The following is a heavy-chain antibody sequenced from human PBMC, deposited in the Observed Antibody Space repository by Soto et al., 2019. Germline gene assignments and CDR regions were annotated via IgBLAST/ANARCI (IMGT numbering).Heavy chain of an antibody. CDR2: IIPIFGTA. D-gene: IGHD3-22*01. J-gene: IGHJ4*02. CDR1: GGTFSSYS. V-gene: IGHV1-69*06. CDR3: ARDKGAEYYDSSGYYPNFDY. Sequence: SVNGSCKSAGGTFSSYSISWVRQAPGQGLEWMGGIIPIFGTANYAQKFQGRVTITADKSTSTAYMELSSLRSEDTAVYYCARDKGAEYYDSSGYYPNFDYWGQGTLVTVSS.